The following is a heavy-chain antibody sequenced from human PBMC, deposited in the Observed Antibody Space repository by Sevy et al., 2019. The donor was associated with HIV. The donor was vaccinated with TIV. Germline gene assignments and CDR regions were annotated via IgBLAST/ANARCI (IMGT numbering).Heavy chain of an antibody. CDR2: IWYDGSTK. Sequence: GGSLRLSCAASGFLFSSYGINWVRQAPGKGLEWVAVIWYDGSTKYYAESVKGRFTISRDNSNNTLYLQMKSLRAEDTAVYYYARERGYSYGYFDLWGQGTLVTVSS. CDR1: GFLFSSYG. D-gene: IGHD5-18*01. V-gene: IGHV3-33*01. CDR3: ARERGYSYGYFDL. J-gene: IGHJ4*02.